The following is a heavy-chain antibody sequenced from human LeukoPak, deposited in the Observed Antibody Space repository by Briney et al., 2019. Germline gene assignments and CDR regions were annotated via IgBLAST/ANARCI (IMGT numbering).Heavy chain of an antibody. Sequence: GGSLRLSCAASGFTFSSYGMSWVRQAPGKGLEWVSAISGSGGSTYYADSVKGRFTISRDNSKNTLYLQMNSLRAEDTAVYYCAREQGQQLGPTYFDYWGQGTLVTVSS. J-gene: IGHJ4*02. V-gene: IGHV3-23*01. CDR3: AREQGQQLGPTYFDY. CDR2: ISGSGGST. CDR1: GFTFSSYG. D-gene: IGHD6-13*01.